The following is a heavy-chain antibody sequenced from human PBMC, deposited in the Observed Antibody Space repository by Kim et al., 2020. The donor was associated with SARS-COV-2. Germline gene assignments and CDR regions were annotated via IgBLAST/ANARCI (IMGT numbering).Heavy chain of an antibody. Sequence: SETLSLTCAVSGGSISSSNWWSWVRQPPGKGLEWIGEIYHSGSTNYNPSLKSRVTISVDKSKNQFSLKLSSVTAADTAVYYCARVRLSSYQLLKLSPDAFDIWGQGTMRTLSS. CDR1: GGSISSSNW. CDR2: IYHSGST. V-gene: IGHV4-4*02. J-gene: IGHJ3*02. CDR3: ARVRLSSYQLLKLSPDAFDI. D-gene: IGHD2-2*01.